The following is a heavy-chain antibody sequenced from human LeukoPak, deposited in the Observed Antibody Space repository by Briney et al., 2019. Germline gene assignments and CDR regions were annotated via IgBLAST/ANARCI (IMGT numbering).Heavy chain of an antibody. V-gene: IGHV4-59*01. Sequence: SETLSLTCSVSGGSISSYYWNWIRQPPGKGLEWIGYIYYSGSTNYNPSLKSRVTISVDTSKNQFSLKLNSVTAADTAVYYCARAASLDIWGQGTMVIVSS. J-gene: IGHJ3*02. CDR2: IYYSGST. CDR1: GGSISSYY. CDR3: ARAASLDI.